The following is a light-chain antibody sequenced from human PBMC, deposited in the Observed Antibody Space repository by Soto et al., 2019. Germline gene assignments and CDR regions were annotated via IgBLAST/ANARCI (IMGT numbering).Light chain of an antibody. J-gene: IGLJ2*01. CDR1: SSDVGYYNR. CDR2: EVS. CDR3: SSYTTSSTLV. V-gene: IGLV2-18*02. Sequence: QSALTQPPSVSGSPGQSVTISCTGTSSDVGYYNRVSWYQQPPGTAPKLMVFEVSNRPSGVPDRFSGSKSGNTVSLTISGLQAEDEADYYCSSYTTSSTLVFGGGTKLTVL.